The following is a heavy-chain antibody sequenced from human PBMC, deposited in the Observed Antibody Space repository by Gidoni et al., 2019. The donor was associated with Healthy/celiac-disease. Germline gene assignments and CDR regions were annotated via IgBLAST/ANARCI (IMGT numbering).Heavy chain of an antibody. V-gene: IGHV3-23*01. D-gene: IGHD5-12*01. CDR2: ISGSGGST. J-gene: IGHJ6*02. Sequence: EVQLLASGGGLVQPGGSLRLACAAYGFTFSSFAMSWVRQAPGKGLGWVSAISGSGGSTYYSDSVKGLFTISSDTSKTTLYLQMNSLRAEDTAVYYCAKDISIRNYGMDVWGQGTTVTVSS. CDR1: GFTFSSFA. CDR3: AKDISIRNYGMDV.